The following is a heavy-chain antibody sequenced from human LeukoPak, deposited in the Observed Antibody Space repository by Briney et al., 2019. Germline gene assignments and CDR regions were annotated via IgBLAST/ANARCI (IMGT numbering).Heavy chain of an antibody. CDR3: ARGNEYTYGNSFDY. CDR1: GGSISSPY. Sequence: PSETLSLTCTVSGGSISSPYWSWIRQPAGKGLEWIGRIYTSGSTNYNPSLKSRVTMSADTSKNQFSLNLSSLTAADTAVYYCARGNEYTYGNSFDYWGQGILVTVSS. D-gene: IGHD5-18*01. J-gene: IGHJ4*02. CDR2: IYTSGST. V-gene: IGHV4-4*07.